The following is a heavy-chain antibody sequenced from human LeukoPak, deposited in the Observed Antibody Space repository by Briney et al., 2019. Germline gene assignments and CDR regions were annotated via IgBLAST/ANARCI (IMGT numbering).Heavy chain of an antibody. CDR1: GDSVSSNSAA. V-gene: IGHV6-1*01. D-gene: IGHD6-6*01. CDR3: ARDQLHSSSSVYYFDY. Sequence: SQTLSLTCAISGDSVSSNSAAWNWIRQSPSRGLEWLGRTYYRSKWYNDYAVSVKSRITINPDTSKNQFSLQLNSVTPEDTAVYYCARDQLHSSSSVYYFDYWGQGTLVTVSS. CDR2: TYYRSKWYN. J-gene: IGHJ4*02.